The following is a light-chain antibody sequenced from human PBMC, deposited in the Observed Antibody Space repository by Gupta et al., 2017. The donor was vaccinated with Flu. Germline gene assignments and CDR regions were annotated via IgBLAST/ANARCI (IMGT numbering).Light chain of an antibody. CDR1: SYNIGKKY. CDR3: GSCDDSLDSVL. J-gene: IGLJ3*02. V-gene: IGLV1-51*02. CDR2: ENA. Sequence: ATISWCGCSYNIGKKYVYWYQQLPGTAPKLLIYENAKRPSGIPDRFSGSKSGTSATVGITGLQAGDEADYYCGSCDDSLDSVLFGGGTKLTVL.